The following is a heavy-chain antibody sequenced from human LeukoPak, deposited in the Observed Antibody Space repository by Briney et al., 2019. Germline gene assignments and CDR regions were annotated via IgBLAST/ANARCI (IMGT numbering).Heavy chain of an antibody. D-gene: IGHD5-12*01. CDR2: ISYDGSNR. CDR1: GFTFSSSG. CDR3: AKETRGSYSDN. Sequence: PGGSLRLSCAASGFTFSSSGMHWVRQAPGKGLEWVAFISYDGSNRYYADSVKGRFTISRDNSKNTLYLQMNSLRAEDTAVYYCAKETRGSYSDNWGQGTLVTVSS. V-gene: IGHV3-30*02. J-gene: IGHJ4*02.